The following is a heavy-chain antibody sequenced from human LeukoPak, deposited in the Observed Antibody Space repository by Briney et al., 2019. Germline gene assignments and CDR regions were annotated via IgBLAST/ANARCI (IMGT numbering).Heavy chain of an antibody. CDR1: GFSFRDYA. D-gene: IGHD6-19*01. CDR3: AKDPVIYHGGRGWHSFDY. J-gene: IGHJ4*02. Sequence: GGSLRLSCAASGFSFRDYAMSWVRQAPGKGLEWVSLIGGDGGRTYYADSVKGRFTISRDNSKNTLYLQMNSLRAEDTAVYYCAKDPVIYHGGRGWHSFDYWGQGTLVTVSS. CDR2: IGGDGGRT. V-gene: IGHV3-23*01.